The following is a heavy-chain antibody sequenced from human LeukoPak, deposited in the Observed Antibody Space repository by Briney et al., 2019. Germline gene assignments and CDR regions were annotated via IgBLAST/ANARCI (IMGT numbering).Heavy chain of an antibody. Sequence: GGSLRLSCAASGFTFSSYSMNWVRQAPGKGLEWVSYISSTIYYADSVKGRFALSRDNAKNSLYLQMNSLRAEDTAVYYCARDHHRRLYDSQARNTFDIWGQGTMVTVSS. J-gene: IGHJ3*02. V-gene: IGHV3-48*01. CDR3: ARDHHRRLYDSQARNTFDI. CDR2: ISSTI. D-gene: IGHD3-22*01. CDR1: GFTFSSYS.